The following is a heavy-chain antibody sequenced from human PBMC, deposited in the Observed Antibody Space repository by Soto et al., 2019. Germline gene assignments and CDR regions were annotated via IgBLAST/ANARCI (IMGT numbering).Heavy chain of an antibody. CDR2: ISGSGGST. Sequence: GGSLRLSCAASGFTFSSYAMSWVRQAPGKGLEWVSAISGSGGSTYYADSVKGRFTISRDNSKNTLYLQMNSLRAEDTAVYYCAKDPQGFLEWLHEYFQHWGQGTLVTVSS. CDR1: GFTFSSYA. J-gene: IGHJ1*01. D-gene: IGHD3-3*01. CDR3: AKDPQGFLEWLHEYFQH. V-gene: IGHV3-23*01.